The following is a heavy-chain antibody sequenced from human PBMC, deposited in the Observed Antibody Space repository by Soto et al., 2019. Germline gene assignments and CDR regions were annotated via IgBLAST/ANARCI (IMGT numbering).Heavy chain of an antibody. D-gene: IGHD4-4*01. CDR2: IIPIFGTA. J-gene: IGHJ6*02. CDR3: ARVGMGTVTTGVSGMDV. V-gene: IGHV1-69*12. Sequence: QVQLVQSGAEVKKPGSSVKVSCKASGGTFSSYAISWVRQAPGQGLEWMGGIIPIFGTANYAQQFQGRVTITADDSTSTAYMVLSSLRSEDTAVYYCARVGMGTVTTGVSGMDVWGQGTTVTVSS. CDR1: GGTFSSYA.